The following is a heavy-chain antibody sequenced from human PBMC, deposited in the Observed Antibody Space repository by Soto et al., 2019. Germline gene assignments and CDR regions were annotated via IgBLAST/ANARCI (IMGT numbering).Heavy chain of an antibody. D-gene: IGHD2-15*01. CDR3: ARDGIVSYFDY. Sequence: SETLSLTCTVSGGSISSYYWSWIRQPPGKGLEWIGHMYHSGSINYNPALKSRVTISVDTSKNQFSLKLSSVNAADTAVYYCARDGIVSYFDYWGQGTRVTVSS. CDR2: MYHSGSI. J-gene: IGHJ4*02. CDR1: GGSISSYY. V-gene: IGHV4-59*01.